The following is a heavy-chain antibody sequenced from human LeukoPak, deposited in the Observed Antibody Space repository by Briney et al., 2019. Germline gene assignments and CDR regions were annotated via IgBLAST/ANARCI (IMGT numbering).Heavy chain of an antibody. J-gene: IGHJ4*02. V-gene: IGHV4-31*03. D-gene: IGHD3-22*01. Sequence: PSQTLSLTCTVSGGSISSGGYYWSWIRQHPGKGLEWIGYIYYSGSTYYNPSLKSRVTISVDTSKNQFSLKLSSVTAADTAVYYCARVGTSGGYDSSGYYLGYYFDYWGQGTLVTVSS. CDR1: GGSISSGGYY. CDR3: ARVGTSGGYDSSGYYLGYYFDY. CDR2: IYYSGST.